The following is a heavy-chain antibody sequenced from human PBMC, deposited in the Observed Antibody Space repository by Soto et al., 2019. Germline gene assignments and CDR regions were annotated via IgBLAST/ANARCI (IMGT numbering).Heavy chain of an antibody. V-gene: IGHV3-53*01. J-gene: IGHJ6*02. CDR3: VIPLSSGQNYGKDV. D-gene: IGHD3-10*01. Sequence: VHLVESGGGLIQPGGSLRLSCAASGLTVGDNYMSWVRQAPGMGLEWVSAIYYNGTTYYADSVKGRFTISRDTSKNTLSLQMDTLRVEDTAVYSWVIPLSSGQNYGKDVWGQGTTVTVSS. CDR1: GLTVGDNY. CDR2: IYYNGTT.